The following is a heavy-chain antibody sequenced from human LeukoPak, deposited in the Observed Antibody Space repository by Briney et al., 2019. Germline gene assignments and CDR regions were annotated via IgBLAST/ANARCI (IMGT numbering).Heavy chain of an antibody. Sequence: ASVKVPCKASGYTFTAYYIHWARQAPGQGLEWMGWINPNSGGTNYAQRFQGRVTMTRDTSITTAYMELSRLRSDDTAVYYCARDAWLVGTTNLYYFDYWGQGTLVTVSS. CDR3: ARDAWLVGTTNLYYFDY. CDR1: GYTFTAYY. J-gene: IGHJ4*02. D-gene: IGHD1-26*01. V-gene: IGHV1-2*02. CDR2: INPNSGGT.